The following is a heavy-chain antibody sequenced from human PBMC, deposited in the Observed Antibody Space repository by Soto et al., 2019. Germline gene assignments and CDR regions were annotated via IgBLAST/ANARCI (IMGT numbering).Heavy chain of an antibody. Sequence: QVQLVQSGAEVKKPGSSVKVSCKTSGGSFSAYNFHWVRQAPGQGLEWMGRIVPLLKITDYAQKYQARISITADESTSTAYMELRTLRSDDAAVYYCAGGSSTAKTLEIEYWGQGTPVTVST. V-gene: IGHV1-69*02. D-gene: IGHD1-1*01. CDR2: IVPLLKIT. CDR3: AGGSSTAKTLEIEY. J-gene: IGHJ4*02. CDR1: GGSFSAYN.